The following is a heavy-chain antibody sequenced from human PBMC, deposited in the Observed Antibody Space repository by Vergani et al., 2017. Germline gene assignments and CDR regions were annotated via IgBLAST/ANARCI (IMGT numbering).Heavy chain of an antibody. CDR1: GGSISSSSYY. D-gene: IGHD3-10*01. V-gene: IGHV4-39*01. Sequence: QLQLQESGPGLVKPSETLSLTCTVSGGSISSSSYYWGWIRQPPGKGLEWIGRIDYSGSTYYNPSLKSRVTISVDTSKNQFSLKLSSVTAADTAVYYCAIRTTMVRGVLEIARYYFDDWGQGTLVTVSS. J-gene: IGHJ4*02. CDR2: IDYSGST. CDR3: AIRTTMVRGVLEIARYYFDD.